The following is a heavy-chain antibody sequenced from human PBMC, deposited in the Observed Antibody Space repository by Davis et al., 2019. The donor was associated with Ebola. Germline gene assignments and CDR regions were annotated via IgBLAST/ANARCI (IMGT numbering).Heavy chain of an antibody. CDR2: IISNSGGT. Sequence: ASVKVSCKASGYTFTGYNMHWVRQAPGQGLEWMGRIISNSGGTNYAQKFQGRVTMTMDTSINTVYMELSRLRYDDTADYYCARGHNYAHEYWGQGTLVTVSS. CDR3: ARGHNYAHEY. J-gene: IGHJ4*02. D-gene: IGHD4-11*01. CDR1: GYTFTGYN. V-gene: IGHV1-2*06.